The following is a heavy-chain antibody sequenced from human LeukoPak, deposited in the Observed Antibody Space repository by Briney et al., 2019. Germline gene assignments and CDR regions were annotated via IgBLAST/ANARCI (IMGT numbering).Heavy chain of an antibody. CDR2: FDPEDGET. J-gene: IGHJ5*02. Sequence: ASVTVSFTFSGYTLTELSMHWGRQAPGKGLEWMGGFDPEDGETIHAQKFQGRVTMTEDTSTDTAYMELSSLRSDDTAVYYCARDRRVAVAANWFDPWGQGNLVTVSS. CDR3: ARDRRVAVAANWFDP. CDR1: GYTLTELS. D-gene: IGHD6-19*01. V-gene: IGHV1-24*01.